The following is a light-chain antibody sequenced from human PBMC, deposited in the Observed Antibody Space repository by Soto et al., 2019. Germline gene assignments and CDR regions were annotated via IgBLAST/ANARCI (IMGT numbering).Light chain of an antibody. Sequence: QSVLTQPPSVSGAPGQRVTISCTGTNSNIGAGFGVHWYQHFPGKAPKLLIYSNTNRPSGVPDRFSGSKSGTSASLAITGLRTEAEADYFCQSFDSNFLGLIFGTGTKLTVL. V-gene: IGLV1-40*01. CDR3: QSFDSNFLGLI. CDR2: SNT. CDR1: NSNIGAGFG. J-gene: IGLJ1*01.